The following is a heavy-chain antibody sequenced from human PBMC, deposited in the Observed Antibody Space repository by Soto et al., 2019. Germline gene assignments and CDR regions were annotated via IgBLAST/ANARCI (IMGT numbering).Heavy chain of an antibody. V-gene: IGHV3-23*01. D-gene: IGHD2-15*01. Sequence: GGSLRLSCAASGFTFSSYAMSWVRQAPGKGLEWVSAISGSGGSTYYADSVKRRFTISRDNSKNTLYLQMNSLRAEDTAVYYCVKVGGYCSGGSCYQNYYYYYGMDVWGQGTTVTVSS. CDR2: ISGSGGST. CDR1: GFTFSSYA. J-gene: IGHJ6*02. CDR3: VKVGGYCSGGSCYQNYYYYYGMDV.